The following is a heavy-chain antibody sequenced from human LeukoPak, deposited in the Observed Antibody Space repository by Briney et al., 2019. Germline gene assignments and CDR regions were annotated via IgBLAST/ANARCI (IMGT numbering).Heavy chain of an antibody. CDR1: GYTLTGYH. D-gene: IGHD6-13*01. V-gene: IGHV1-2*02. Sequence: ASVKVSCKASGYTLTGYHMHWVRQAPGQGLEWMGWINPNSGGTNYPQKFQGRVTMTRDTSISTVYMELSSLRSDDTAVYYCARNRHSSGWSSFDYWGQGTLVTVSS. CDR3: ARNRHSSGWSSFDY. CDR2: INPNSGGT. J-gene: IGHJ4*02.